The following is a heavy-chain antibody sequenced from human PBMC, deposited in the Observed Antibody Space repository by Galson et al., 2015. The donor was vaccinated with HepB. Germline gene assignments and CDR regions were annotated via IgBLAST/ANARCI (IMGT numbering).Heavy chain of an antibody. CDR1: GFTFSSYA. J-gene: IGHJ4*02. Sequence: SLRLSCAASGFTFSSYALSWVRQAPGKGLEWVSSISGSGGNTYYADSVKGRFTISRDNAKKSLYLQMNSLRAEDTAVYYCVEAALHWGQGALVTVSS. D-gene: IGHD6-6*01. V-gene: IGHV3-23*01. CDR3: VEAALH. CDR2: ISGSGGNT.